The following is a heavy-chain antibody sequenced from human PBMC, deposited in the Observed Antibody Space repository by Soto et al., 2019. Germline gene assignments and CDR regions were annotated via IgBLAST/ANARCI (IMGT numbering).Heavy chain of an antibody. Sequence: GASVKVSCKASGYTFNGHYMHWVRQAPGQGLEWMGWINPNSDVTNYAQKFQGRVTMTRDTSISTAYMELSSLRSDNTAVYYCARGGTVVTGRVQDAFDIWGQGTMVTVS. CDR1: GYTFNGHY. D-gene: IGHD2-21*02. CDR2: INPNSDVT. CDR3: ARGGTVVTGRVQDAFDI. J-gene: IGHJ3*02. V-gene: IGHV1-2*02.